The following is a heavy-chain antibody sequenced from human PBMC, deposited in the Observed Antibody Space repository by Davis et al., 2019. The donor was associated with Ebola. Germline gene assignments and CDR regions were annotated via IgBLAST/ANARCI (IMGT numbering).Heavy chain of an antibody. CDR2: INHSGST. J-gene: IGHJ4*01. CDR1: GGSFSGYY. CDR3: ATIIAAADY. V-gene: IGHV4-34*01. D-gene: IGHD6-13*01. Sequence: PGGSLRLSCAVYGGSFSGYYWSWIRQPPGKGLEWIGEINHSGSTNYNPSLKSRVTISVDTSKNQFSLKLSSVTAADTAVYYCATIIAAADYWGQGTLVTVSS.